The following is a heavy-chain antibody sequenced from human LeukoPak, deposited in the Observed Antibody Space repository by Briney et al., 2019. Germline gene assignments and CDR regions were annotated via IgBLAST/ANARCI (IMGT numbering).Heavy chain of an antibody. D-gene: IGHD1-26*01. CDR3: ARTLGGSYLFDY. CDR1: GFTFSSYA. V-gene: IGHV3-30*01. J-gene: IGHJ4*02. CDR2: ISYDGSNE. Sequence: GGSLRLSCAASGFTFSSYAMHWVRQAPGKGLEWVAVISYDGSNEYYADSVKGRFTISRDNSKNTLYLQMNSLRAEDTAVYYCARTLGGSYLFDYWGQGTLVTVSS.